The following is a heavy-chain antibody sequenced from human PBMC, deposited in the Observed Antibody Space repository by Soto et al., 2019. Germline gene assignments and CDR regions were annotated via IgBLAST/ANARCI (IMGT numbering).Heavy chain of an antibody. J-gene: IGHJ3*02. V-gene: IGHV4-59*01. CDR2: IYYSGST. D-gene: IGHD3-10*01. CDR1: GGSISSYY. Sequence: SETLSLTCTVFGGSISSYYWSWIRQPPGKGLEWIGYIYYSGSTNYNPSLKSRVTISVDTSKNQFSLKLSSVTAADTAVYYCAREGSEYYGSGSPGWDAFDIWGQGTMVTVSS. CDR3: AREGSEYYGSGSPGWDAFDI.